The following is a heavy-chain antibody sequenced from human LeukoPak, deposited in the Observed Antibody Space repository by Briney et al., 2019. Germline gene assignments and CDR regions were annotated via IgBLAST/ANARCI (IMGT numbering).Heavy chain of an antibody. CDR1: GFSLITNQMR. J-gene: IGHJ4*02. Sequence: SGPTLVNPTQTLTLACTFSGFSLITNQMRVSWIRQPPGKALEWLARIDWDDDKFYRTSLKTRLTISKDTSKNQVVLTMTNMDPVDTATYYCARGSGSGTFFDYWGQGTQVTVSS. D-gene: IGHD6-25*01. CDR3: ARGSGSGTFFDY. CDR2: IDWDDDK. V-gene: IGHV2-70*04.